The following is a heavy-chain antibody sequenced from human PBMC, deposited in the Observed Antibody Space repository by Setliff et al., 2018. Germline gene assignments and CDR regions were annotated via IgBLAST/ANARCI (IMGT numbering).Heavy chain of an antibody. CDR1: GFTFSGYS. V-gene: IGHV3-30*01. Sequence: GGSLRLSCAASGFTFSGYSMHWVRQAPGKGLEWVAVVSHDGSTKWYADSVKGRFTISRDNSKNTLYLQMNSLRPEDTAVYYCAGDKPLQHNYNFWSGYCPYWGQGTLVTVSS. CDR3: AGDKPLQHNYNFWSGYCPY. CDR2: VSHDGSTK. J-gene: IGHJ4*02. D-gene: IGHD3-3*01.